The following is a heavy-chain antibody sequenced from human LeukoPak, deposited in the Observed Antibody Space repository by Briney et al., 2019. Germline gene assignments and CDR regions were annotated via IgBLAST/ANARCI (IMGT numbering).Heavy chain of an antibody. CDR2: INHSGST. D-gene: IGHD3-22*01. CDR1: GGSFSGYY. CDR3: AREQYYYDSSGFLY. J-gene: IGHJ4*02. V-gene: IGHV4-34*01. Sequence: SGTLSLTCAVYGGSFSGYYWSWIRQPPGKGLEWIGEINHSGSTNYNPSLKSRVTISVDTSKNQFSLKLSSVTAADTAVYYCAREQYYYDSSGFLYWGQGTLVTVSS.